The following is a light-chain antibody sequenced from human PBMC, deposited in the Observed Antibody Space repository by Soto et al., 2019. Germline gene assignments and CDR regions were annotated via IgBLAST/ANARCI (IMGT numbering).Light chain of an antibody. CDR2: SAS. V-gene: IGKV3-20*01. CDR3: KQSGSSPWP. CDR1: QSVSSSF. Sequence: EIVLKMSPGTLSLSTGERVTLSCRASQSVSSSFLAWYQHKRGQAPRLLIYSASSRASDIPDTFSGRGSGTDFTLTISTLEPEDFAVYYCKQSGSSPWPVGRGTKVEIK. J-gene: IGKJ4*01.